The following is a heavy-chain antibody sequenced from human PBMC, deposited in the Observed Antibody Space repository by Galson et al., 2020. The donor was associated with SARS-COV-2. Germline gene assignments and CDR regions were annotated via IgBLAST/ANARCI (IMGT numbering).Heavy chain of an antibody. CDR2: MSPNGGTS. CDR1: GFIFSDYA. V-gene: IGHV3-64D*06. Sequence: GESLKISCSASGFIFSDYAMHWVRQAPGKGLEYVPAMSPNGGTSFYADSVNGRFTMSRDNSENMFYLQMTALRLEDTALYYCLSYSSTRQNHWGQGTLVTVSS. D-gene: IGHD2-2*01. CDR3: LSYSSTRQNH. J-gene: IGHJ5*02.